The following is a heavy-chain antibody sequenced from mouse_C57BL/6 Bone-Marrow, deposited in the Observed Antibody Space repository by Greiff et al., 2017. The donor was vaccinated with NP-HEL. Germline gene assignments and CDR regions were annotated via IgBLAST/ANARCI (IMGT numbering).Heavy chain of an antibody. CDR1: GFTFSSYA. J-gene: IGHJ3*01. CDR2: ISDGGSYT. Sequence: EVHLVESGGGLVKPGGSLKLSCAASGFTFSSYAMSWVRQTPEKRLEWVATISDGGSYTYYPDNVKGRFTISRDNAKNNLYLQMSHLKSEDTAMYYCARDYSLAYWGQGTLVTVSA. D-gene: IGHD2-1*01. V-gene: IGHV5-4*01. CDR3: ARDYSLAY.